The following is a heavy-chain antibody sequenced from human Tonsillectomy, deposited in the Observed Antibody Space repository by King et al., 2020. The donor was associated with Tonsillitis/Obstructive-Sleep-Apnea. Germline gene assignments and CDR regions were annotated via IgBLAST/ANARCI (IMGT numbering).Heavy chain of an antibody. CDR3: ARVTSGRPRYFDL. V-gene: IGHV4-31*03. CDR1: GGSISSGGYY. Sequence: VQLQESGPGLEKPSQTLSLTCTVSGGSISSGGYYWSWIRQHPGKGLEWIGYIYYSGSTYYNPSLKRRVTISVDTSKNQFSLKLSSVTAADTAVYYCARVTSGRPRYFDLWGRGTLVTVSS. CDR2: IYYSGST. D-gene: IGHD1-20*01. J-gene: IGHJ2*01.